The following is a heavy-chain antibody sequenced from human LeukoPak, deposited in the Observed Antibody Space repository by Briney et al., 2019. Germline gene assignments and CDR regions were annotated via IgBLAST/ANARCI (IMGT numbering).Heavy chain of an antibody. V-gene: IGHV3-7*01. CDR1: GFTFSSYA. Sequence: PGGSLRLSCAASGFTFSSYAMHWVRQAPGKGLEWVANIKQDGSEKYYVDSVKGRFTISRDNAKNSLYLQMNSLRAEDTAVYYCARTPPGGWYDPYFDYWGQGTLVTVSS. D-gene: IGHD6-19*01. CDR2: IKQDGSEK. CDR3: ARTPPGGWYDPYFDY. J-gene: IGHJ4*02.